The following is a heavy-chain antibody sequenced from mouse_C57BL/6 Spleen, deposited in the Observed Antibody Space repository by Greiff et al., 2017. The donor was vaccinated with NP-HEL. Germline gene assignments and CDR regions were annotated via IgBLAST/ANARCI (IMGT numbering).Heavy chain of an antibody. CDR1: GFTFSDYY. CDR3: ARDRGSYAMDY. J-gene: IGHJ4*01. CDR2: INYDGSST. Sequence: EVKLVESEGGLVQPGSSMKLSCTASGFTFSDYYMAWVRQVPEKGLEWVANINYDGSSTYYLDSLKSRFIISRDNAKNILDLQMSSLKSEDTATYYCARDRGSYAMDYWGQGTSVTVSS. V-gene: IGHV5-16*01.